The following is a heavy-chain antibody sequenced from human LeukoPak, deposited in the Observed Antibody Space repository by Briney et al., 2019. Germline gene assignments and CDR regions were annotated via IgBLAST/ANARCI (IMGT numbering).Heavy chain of an antibody. D-gene: IGHD3-3*01. CDR3: ARDLDTYKSGLD. CDR2: IHPGGST. V-gene: IGHV4-34*01. J-gene: IGHJ4*02. CDR1: GVSFSGFF. Sequence: SETLSLTCAVSGVSFSGFFSTWVRQPPGKGLEWIGEIHPGGSTNYSPSLVSRGTMSLDTSKNQFSLKLTSVTAADTAVYFCARDLDTYKSGLDWGEGTLVTVSS.